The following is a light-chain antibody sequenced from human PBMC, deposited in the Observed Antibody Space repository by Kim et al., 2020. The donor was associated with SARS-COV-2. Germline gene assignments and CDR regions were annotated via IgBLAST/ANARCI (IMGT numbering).Light chain of an antibody. J-gene: IGLJ3*02. CDR3: EVWDSRSDHWV. Sequence: APGETARITCSGNDIGSKSVRWYQQKPGQAPILVIFYDSDRPSEIPDRFSGSNSGNPATLTINGVEAGDEADYYCEVWDSRSDHWVFGGGTQLTVL. CDR1: DIGSKS. CDR2: YDS. V-gene: IGLV3-21*04.